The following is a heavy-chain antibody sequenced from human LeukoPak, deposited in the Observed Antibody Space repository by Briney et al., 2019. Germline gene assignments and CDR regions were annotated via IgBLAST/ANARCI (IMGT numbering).Heavy chain of an antibody. J-gene: IGHJ4*02. V-gene: IGHV4-4*07. D-gene: IGHD4-11*01. Sequence: KPSGTLSLTCTVSGXSISSYYWNWIRQPAGKGLEWIGRIFTSGSANYNPSLKSRVTMSVDTSKNQFSLKLSSVTAADTAVYYCARGSNYVGFDYWGQGTLVTVSS. CDR3: ARGSNYVGFDY. CDR1: GXSISSYY. CDR2: IFTSGSA.